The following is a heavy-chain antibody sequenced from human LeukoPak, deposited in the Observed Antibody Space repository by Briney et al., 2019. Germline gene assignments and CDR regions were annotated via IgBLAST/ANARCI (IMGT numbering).Heavy chain of an antibody. Sequence: PGGSLRLSCAASGFTFSNYNMNWVRQAPGKGLEWVAFIRYDGSNKYYADSVKGRFTISRDNSKNTLYLQMNSLRAEDTAVYYCAKLAVGYYDSSGFNWGQGTLVTVSS. CDR1: GFTFSNYN. D-gene: IGHD3-22*01. V-gene: IGHV3-30*02. CDR2: IRYDGSNK. J-gene: IGHJ4*02. CDR3: AKLAVGYYDSSGFN.